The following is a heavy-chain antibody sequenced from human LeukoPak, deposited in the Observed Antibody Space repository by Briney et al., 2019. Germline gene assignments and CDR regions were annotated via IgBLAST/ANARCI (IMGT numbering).Heavy chain of an antibody. J-gene: IGHJ4*02. CDR2: IYYSGST. CDR1: GGSISSYY. D-gene: IGHD5-12*01. CDR3: ARYSGYDLDY. Sequence: SSETLSLTCTVSGGSISSYYWSWIRQPPGKGLEWIGYIYYSGSTTYNPSLKSRVTISVGTSKNHFSLKLSSVTAADTAVYYYARYSGYDLDYWGQGTLVTVSS. V-gene: IGHV4-59*01.